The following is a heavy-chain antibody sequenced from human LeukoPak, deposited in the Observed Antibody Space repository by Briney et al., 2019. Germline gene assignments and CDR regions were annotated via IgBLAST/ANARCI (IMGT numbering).Heavy chain of an antibody. CDR2: VYDSGGT. CDR1: GGSISSSGYY. V-gene: IGHV4-39*01. Sequence: SETLSLTCTVSGGSISSSGYYWGWIRQPPGKGLEWVGSVYDSGGTYYNPSLKSRVTVSVDTSRNQLSLRLTPVTPADTAVYYCARQMTSWPIDSWGQGTLVTVSS. CDR3: ARQMTSWPIDS. J-gene: IGHJ4*02. D-gene: IGHD3-9*01.